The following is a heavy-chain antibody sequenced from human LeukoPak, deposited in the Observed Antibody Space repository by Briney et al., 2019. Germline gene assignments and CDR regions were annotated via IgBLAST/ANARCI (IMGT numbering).Heavy chain of an antibody. D-gene: IGHD6-13*01. V-gene: IGHV3-15*01. CDR3: TAAGIAWYYYYAMDV. CDR1: GFTLSSYG. CDR2: IKSKTDGGTT. Sequence: PGGSLRLSCAASGFTLSSYGMHWVRQAPGKGLEWVGRIKSKTDGGTTDYAEPVKGRFTISRDDSKNTLYLQMHSLKTEDTAVYYCTAAGIAWYYYYAMDVWGQGTTVTVSS. J-gene: IGHJ6*02.